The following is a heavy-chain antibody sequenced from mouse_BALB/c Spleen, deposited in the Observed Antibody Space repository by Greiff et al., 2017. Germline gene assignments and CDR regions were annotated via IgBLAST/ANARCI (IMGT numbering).Heavy chain of an antibody. CDR2: IDPYYGGT. V-gene: IGHV1-39*01. CDR3: ARNYGSTRDYFDD. D-gene: IGHD1-1*01. Sequence: EVQVVESGPELEKPGASVKISCKASGYSFTGYNMNWVKQSNGKSLEWIGNIDPYYGGTSYNQKFKGKATLTVDKSSSTANMQLKSLTSEDSAVDDGARNYGSTRDYFDDWGQGTTLTVSS. CDR1: GYSFTGYN. J-gene: IGHJ2*01.